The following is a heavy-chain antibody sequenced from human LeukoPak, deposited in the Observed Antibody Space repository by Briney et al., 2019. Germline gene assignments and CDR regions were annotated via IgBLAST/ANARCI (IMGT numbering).Heavy chain of an antibody. CDR2: INPSGGST. J-gene: IGHJ3*02. Sequence: ASVKVSCKASGYTFTSYYMHWVRQAPGQGLEWMGLINPSGGSTSYAQKFQGRVTMTRDRSTSTVYMELSSLRSEDTAVYYCARDVRQWELLYAFDIWGQGTMVTVSS. D-gene: IGHD1-26*01. CDR1: GYTFTSYY. CDR3: ARDVRQWELLYAFDI. V-gene: IGHV1-46*01.